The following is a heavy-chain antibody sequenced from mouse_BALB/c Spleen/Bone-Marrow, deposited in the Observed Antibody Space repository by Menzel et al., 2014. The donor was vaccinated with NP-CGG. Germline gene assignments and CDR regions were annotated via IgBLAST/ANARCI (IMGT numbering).Heavy chain of an antibody. CDR2: IHYSGST. Sequence: DVKLQESGPDLVKSPQSISLTCTITGYSITSGYSWHWIRHFPGNKLEWLAYIHYSGSTNYNPSLKSRISITRDTSKNHFFLQLNSGTTEDPATYYCARYFAIDYWGQGTSGTVSS. J-gene: IGHJ4*01. CDR1: GYSITSGYS. V-gene: IGHV3-1*02. CDR3: ARYFAIDY.